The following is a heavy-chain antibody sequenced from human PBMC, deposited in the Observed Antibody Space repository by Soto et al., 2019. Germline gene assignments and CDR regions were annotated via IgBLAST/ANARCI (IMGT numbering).Heavy chain of an antibody. V-gene: IGHV1-69*13. D-gene: IGHD3-10*01. CDR2: IIPIFGTP. CDR1: GYTFTSYA. Sequence: GASVKVSCKASGYTFTSYAIHWLRQAPGQGLEWMGGIIPIFGTPNYAQRFQGRVTITADESTTTSYMELSRLKSEDTAVYYCARDRDDYGSGNYYNRIDFWGQGTLVTVSS. J-gene: IGHJ4*02. CDR3: ARDRDDYGSGNYYNRIDF.